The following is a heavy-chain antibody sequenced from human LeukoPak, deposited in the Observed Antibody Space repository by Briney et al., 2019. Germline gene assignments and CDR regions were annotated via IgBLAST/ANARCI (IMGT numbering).Heavy chain of an antibody. CDR1: GYTLTELA. D-gene: IGHD2-21*01. CDR3: ATPLGPLGLIPYYFDY. Sequence: ASVKVSCKVSGYTLTELAMHWVRQAPGKGLEWIGGFDPEKGETIYRQQLQGRLTMTEDTSTDTAYMELSSLTSEDTAVYYCATPLGPLGLIPYYFDYWGQGTLVTVSS. V-gene: IGHV1-24*01. CDR2: FDPEKGET. J-gene: IGHJ4*02.